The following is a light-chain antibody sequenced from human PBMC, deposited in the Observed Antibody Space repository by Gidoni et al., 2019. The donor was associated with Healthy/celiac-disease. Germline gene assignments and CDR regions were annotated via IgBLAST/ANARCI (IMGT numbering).Light chain of an antibody. CDR3: QQYNNWPLT. V-gene: IGKV3-15*01. J-gene: IGKJ4*01. Sequence: EIVMTQFPATLCVSPGERATLSCRASQSVSSNLAWYQQKPGQAPRLLIYGASTRATGIPARFSGSGSGTEFTLTISSLQSEDFAVYYCQQYNNWPLTFGGGTKVEIK. CDR1: QSVSSN. CDR2: GAS.